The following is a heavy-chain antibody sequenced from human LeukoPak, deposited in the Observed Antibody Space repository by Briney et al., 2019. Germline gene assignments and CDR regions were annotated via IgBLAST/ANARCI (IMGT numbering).Heavy chain of an antibody. CDR1: GYSFTSYD. CDR2: MNPNSGNT. V-gene: IGHV1-8*01. Sequence: GASVKVSCKASGYSFTSYDTNWVRQATGQGLEWMGWMNPNSGNTGYAQKFQGRVTMTRNTSISTAYMELRSLRSEDTAVYYCAGGPGYYGSGSSAGFDYWGQGTLVTVSS. J-gene: IGHJ4*02. CDR3: AGGPGYYGSGSSAGFDY. D-gene: IGHD3-10*01.